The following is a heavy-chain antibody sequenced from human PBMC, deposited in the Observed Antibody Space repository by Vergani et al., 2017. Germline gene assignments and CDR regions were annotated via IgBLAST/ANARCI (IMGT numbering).Heavy chain of an antibody. CDR1: GFTFSACP. CDR2: ISARYPST. J-gene: IGHJ6*02. V-gene: IGHV3-23*01. CDR3: AKDFLRVVVAAPSYGMDV. Sequence: EVQLLQSGGGVIQPGGSVRLSCAASGFTFSACPMTWVRQAPGKGLEWVSAISARYPSTYYADSVKGRFTISRDNSKNTLYLQMNSLRAEDTAVYYCAKDFLRVVVAAPSYGMDVWGQGTTVTVSS. D-gene: IGHD2-15*01.